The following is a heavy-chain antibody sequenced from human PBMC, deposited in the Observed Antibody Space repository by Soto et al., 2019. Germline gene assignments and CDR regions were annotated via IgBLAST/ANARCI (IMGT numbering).Heavy chain of an antibody. J-gene: IGHJ4*02. V-gene: IGHV3-23*01. D-gene: IGHD6-25*01. CDR3: AKERGSGWPRPFDY. CDR2: ISGSGGRT. Sequence: RGSLRLSCAASGFTFSSHAMSVVRQAPGKGLEWASTISGSGGRTYYDASVKGRVHISRENSKNTLYLQMNSLRAEDKDVYYCAKERGSGWPRPFDYWSQGTLVTVSS. CDR1: GFTFSSHA.